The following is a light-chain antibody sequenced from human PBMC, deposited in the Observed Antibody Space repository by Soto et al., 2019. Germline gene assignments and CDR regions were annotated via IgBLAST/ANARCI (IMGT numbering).Light chain of an antibody. CDR2: GAS. J-gene: IGKJ4*01. CDR3: QQYGGTPPTT. CDR1: QIVSSTY. Sequence: EIVLTQSTGTLSLSQGERATLSWRASQIVSSTYLAWFQQKPGQAPRILIYGASTSATGIPDRFSGSVSGTDLTLTISGLEPEDFALYYCQQYGGTPPTTFGGGKKVE. V-gene: IGKV3-20*01.